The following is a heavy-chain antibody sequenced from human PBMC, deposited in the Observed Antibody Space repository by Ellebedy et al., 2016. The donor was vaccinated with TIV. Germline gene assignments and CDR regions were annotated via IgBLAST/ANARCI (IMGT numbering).Heavy chain of an antibody. V-gene: IGHV1-18*04. Sequence: AASVKVSCKASGYTFXSYGIRXVRHXPGQGLEWMGWISAYNGNTNYAQKLQGRVTMTTDTSTSTAYMELRSLRSDDTAVYYCARGLGAGELLSYWGQGTLVTVSS. CDR3: ARGLGAGELLSY. J-gene: IGHJ4*02. D-gene: IGHD3-10*01. CDR2: ISAYNGNT. CDR1: GYTFXSYG.